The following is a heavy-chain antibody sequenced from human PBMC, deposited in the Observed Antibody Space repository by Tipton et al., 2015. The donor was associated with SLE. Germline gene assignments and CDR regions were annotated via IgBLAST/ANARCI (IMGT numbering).Heavy chain of an antibody. V-gene: IGHV4-61*02. CDR2: IYTSGST. Sequence: TLSLTCSVSGDSINSGRYHWSWIRQSAGKGLQWIGRIYTSGSTKYNPSLKSRVTLSLDTSKNQFSLNLNSVTAADTAVYYCARGYYYDTTGYRSWMDPWGQGTLVTVSS. D-gene: IGHD3-22*01. CDR3: ARGYYYDTTGYRSWMDP. CDR1: GDSINSGRYH. J-gene: IGHJ5*02.